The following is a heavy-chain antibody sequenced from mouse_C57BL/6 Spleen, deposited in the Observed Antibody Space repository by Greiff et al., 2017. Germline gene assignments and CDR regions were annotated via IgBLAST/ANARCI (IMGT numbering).Heavy chain of an antibody. CDR3: ARDYGSSLSYAMDD. J-gene: IGHJ4*01. CDR2: IDPSDSET. D-gene: IGHD1-1*01. V-gene: IGHV1-52*01. Sequence: QVQLQQPGAELVRPGSSVKLSCKASGYTFTRYWMHWVKQRPIQGLEWIGNIDPSDSETHYNQKFKDKATLTVDKSSSTAYMQLSSLTSEYSAVYYCARDYGSSLSYAMDDWGQGTSVTVSS. CDR1: GYTFTRYW.